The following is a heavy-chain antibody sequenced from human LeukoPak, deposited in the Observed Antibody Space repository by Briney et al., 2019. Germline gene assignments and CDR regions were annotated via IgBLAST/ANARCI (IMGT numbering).Heavy chain of an antibody. CDR3: ARADCSSTSCYPSDY. D-gene: IGHD2-2*01. V-gene: IGHV1-69*04. J-gene: IGHJ4*02. CDR1: GGTFSSYA. Sequence: GASVKVSCKASGGTFSSYAISWVRQAPGQGLEWMGRIIPILGIASYAQKFQGRVTMTGDTSTSTVYMELSSLRSEDTAVYYCARADCSSTSCYPSDYWGQGTLVTVSS. CDR2: IIPILGIA.